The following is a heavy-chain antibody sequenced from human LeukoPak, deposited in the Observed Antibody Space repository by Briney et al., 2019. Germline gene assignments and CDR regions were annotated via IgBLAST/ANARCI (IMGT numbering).Heavy chain of an antibody. J-gene: IGHJ5*02. CDR2: ISAYSGHT. CDR1: GYTFSNYG. Sequence: ASVKVSCKASGYTFSNYGISWVRQAPGQGLEWMGWISAYSGHTNYAQKLQGRVTMTTDTSTNTAYIELRTLRSDDTAVYYCARRQNYYDSSGYHYPWGQGTLVTVSS. D-gene: IGHD3-22*01. CDR3: ARRQNYYDSSGYHYP. V-gene: IGHV1-18*01.